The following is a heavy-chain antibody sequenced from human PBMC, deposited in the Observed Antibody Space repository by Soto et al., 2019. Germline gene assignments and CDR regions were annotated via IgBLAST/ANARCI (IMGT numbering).Heavy chain of an antibody. CDR1: GFTFSSYS. V-gene: IGHV3-21*01. CDR2: ISSSSSYI. Sequence: GGSLRLSCAASGFTFSSYSMNWVRQAPGKGLEWVSSISSSSSYIYYADSVKGRFTISRDNAKNSLYLQMNSLRAEDTAVYYCAKAGNILTGYWPIDYWGQGTLVTVSS. CDR3: AKAGNILTGYWPIDY. J-gene: IGHJ4*02. D-gene: IGHD3-9*01.